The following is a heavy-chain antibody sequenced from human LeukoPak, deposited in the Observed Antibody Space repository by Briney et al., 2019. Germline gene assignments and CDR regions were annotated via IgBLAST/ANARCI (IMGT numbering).Heavy chain of an antibody. D-gene: IGHD6-13*01. V-gene: IGHV4-31*03. Sequence: KTSETLSLTCTVSGGSISSGGYYWSWIRQHPGKGLEWIGYIYYSGSTYYNPSLKSRVTISVDTSKNQISLKLSSVTAADTAVYYCARDPDSGIAAAGYFDYWGQGTLVTVSS. CDR3: ARDPDSGIAAAGYFDY. CDR2: IYYSGST. J-gene: IGHJ4*02. CDR1: GGSISSGGYY.